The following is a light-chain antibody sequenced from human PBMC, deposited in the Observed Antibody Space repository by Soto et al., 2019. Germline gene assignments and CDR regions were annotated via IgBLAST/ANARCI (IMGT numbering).Light chain of an antibody. V-gene: IGKV3-11*01. Sequence: EIVLTQSPATLSLSPGERATLSCRASQSVGSYLAWYQQKPGQAPRLLIDDASHRATGIPARFSGSGSGTDFTLTISSLEPEDFAVYYCQQRSNWRSTFGQGTKLEIK. CDR2: DAS. CDR1: QSVGSY. J-gene: IGKJ2*01. CDR3: QQRSNWRST.